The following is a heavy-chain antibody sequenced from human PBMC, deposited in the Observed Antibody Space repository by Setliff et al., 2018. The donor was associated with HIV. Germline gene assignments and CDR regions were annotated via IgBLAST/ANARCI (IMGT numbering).Heavy chain of an antibody. D-gene: IGHD3-10*01. Sequence: PSETLSLTCTVSGGSFSSATYSWIWIRQPAGKGLEYIGLIYTSGNTRYNPSLKSRLSISVDTSKNQISLKLSSVTAADTAVYYCARLVEVRGAANDYLDCWGQGTLVTVSS. V-gene: IGHV4-61*02. CDR3: ARLVEVRGAANDYLDC. CDR1: GGSFSSATYS. J-gene: IGHJ4*02. CDR2: IYTSGNT.